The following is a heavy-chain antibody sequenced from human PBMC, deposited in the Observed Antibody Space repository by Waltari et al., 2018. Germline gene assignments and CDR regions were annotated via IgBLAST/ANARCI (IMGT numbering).Heavy chain of an antibody. Sequence: QLQLQESGPGLVKPSGTLSLTCAVSADSMSSTDWWSWVRQSPGKGLEWIGQVQRSGRTNYNPSFASRVTVSIETSTNQFSLKVTSATAADTAVYFCARDRGRGIYLDSWGQGTLVTVSP. J-gene: IGHJ4*02. CDR2: VQRSGRT. CDR1: ADSMSSTDW. V-gene: IGHV4-4*02. D-gene: IGHD2-15*01. CDR3: ARDRGRGIYLDS.